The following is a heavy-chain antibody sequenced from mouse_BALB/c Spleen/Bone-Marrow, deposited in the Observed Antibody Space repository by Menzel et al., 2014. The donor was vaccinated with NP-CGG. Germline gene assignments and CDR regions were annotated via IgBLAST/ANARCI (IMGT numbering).Heavy chain of an antibody. J-gene: IGHJ3*01. D-gene: IGHD4-1*02. CDR1: GFSLTSYG. V-gene: IGHV2-9*02. Sequence: QVQLQQSGPGLVAPSQSLSITCTVSGFSLTSYGEHWVRQPPGKGLEWLGVIWAGGSTNYNSALMSRLSISKDISKSQVFLKMNSLQTDDTAMYYCARAQLGCFAYWGQGTLVTVSA. CDR2: IWAGGST. CDR3: ARAQLGCFAY.